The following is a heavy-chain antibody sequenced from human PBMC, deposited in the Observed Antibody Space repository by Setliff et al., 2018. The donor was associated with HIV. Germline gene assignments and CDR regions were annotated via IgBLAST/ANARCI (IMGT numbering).Heavy chain of an antibody. Sequence: SETLSLTCTVSGDSISSHYWNWIRQPPGKALEWIGYTYYSGSTNYNPSFKSRVTISVDGSKRQFSLNLSSVTAADTAIYYCTRGPEGVAGGDYWGQGILVTVS. D-gene: IGHD3-3*01. CDR3: TRGPEGVAGGDY. J-gene: IGHJ4*02. CDR2: TYYSGST. V-gene: IGHV4-59*11. CDR1: GDSISSHY.